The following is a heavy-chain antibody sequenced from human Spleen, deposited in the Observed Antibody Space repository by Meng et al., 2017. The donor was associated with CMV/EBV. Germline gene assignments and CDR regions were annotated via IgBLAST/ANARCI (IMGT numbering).Heavy chain of an antibody. V-gene: IGHV1-46*01. CDR3: AKGTYYDSSGYPIGGRYFDY. CDR1: GYTFTSYY. Sequence: ASVKVSCKASGYTFTSYYMHWVRQAPGQGLEWMGIINPSGGSTSYAQKFQGRVTMTRDTSTSTVYMELSSLRSEDTAVYYCAKGTYYDSSGYPIGGRYFDYWGQGTLVTVSS. CDR2: INPSGGST. J-gene: IGHJ4*02. D-gene: IGHD3-22*01.